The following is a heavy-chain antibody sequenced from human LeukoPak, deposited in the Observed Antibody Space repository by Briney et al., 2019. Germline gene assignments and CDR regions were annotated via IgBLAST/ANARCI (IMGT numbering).Heavy chain of an antibody. CDR1: GFTFSDYY. CDR3: AGGLLWFGELLSPAHYYYYSMDV. V-gene: IGHV3-11*06. D-gene: IGHD3-10*01. CDR2: ISSSSSYT. J-gene: IGHJ6*04. Sequence: GGSLRLSCAASGFTFSDYYMSWIRQAPGKGLEWVSYISSSSSYTNYADSVKGRFTISRDNAKNSLYLQMNSLRAEDTAVYYCAGGLLWFGELLSPAHYYYYSMDVWGKGTTVTVSS.